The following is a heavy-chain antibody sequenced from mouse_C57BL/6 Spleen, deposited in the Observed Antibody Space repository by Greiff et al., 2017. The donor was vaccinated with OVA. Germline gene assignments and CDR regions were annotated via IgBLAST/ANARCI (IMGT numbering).Heavy chain of an antibody. CDR1: GYTFTSYG. Sequence: QVQLKESGAELARPGASVKLSCKASGYTFTSYGISWVKQRPGQGLEWIGEIDPSDSYTNYNQKFKGKSTLTVDKSSSTAYMQLSSLTSEDSAVYYCARSPLITTVVPFDYWGQGTTLTVSS. CDR3: ARSPLITTVVPFDY. CDR2: IDPSDSYT. J-gene: IGHJ2*01. V-gene: IGHV1-69*01. D-gene: IGHD1-1*01.